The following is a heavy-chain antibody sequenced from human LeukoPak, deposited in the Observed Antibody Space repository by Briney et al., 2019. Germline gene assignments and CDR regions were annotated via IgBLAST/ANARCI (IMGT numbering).Heavy chain of an antibody. D-gene: IGHD2-2*02. Sequence: SETLSLTCAVYGGSFSDYYWTWIRQPPGKGLEWIGEINHSGSTNYNPSLKSRITISVDTSKNQFSLKPNSVTAADTAVYYCARGGWVVPAAINSWGQGTLVTVSS. J-gene: IGHJ4*02. CDR1: GGSFSDYY. CDR3: ARGGWVVPAAINS. CDR2: INHSGST. V-gene: IGHV4-34*01.